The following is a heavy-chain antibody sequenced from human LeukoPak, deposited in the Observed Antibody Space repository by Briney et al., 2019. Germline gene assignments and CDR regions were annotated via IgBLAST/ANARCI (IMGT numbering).Heavy chain of an antibody. J-gene: IGHJ4*02. CDR3: ARNGYYSVDH. Sequence: SETLSLTCVVSGSSITNNWWTWVRQPPGKGLEWIGEMYHSRSTTYNPSLKSRASISIDTSKAQFSLKLDSVTAADTAVYYCARNGYYSVDHWGQGTLVTVSS. CDR1: GSSITNNW. D-gene: IGHD4-17*01. CDR2: MYHSRST. V-gene: IGHV4-4*02.